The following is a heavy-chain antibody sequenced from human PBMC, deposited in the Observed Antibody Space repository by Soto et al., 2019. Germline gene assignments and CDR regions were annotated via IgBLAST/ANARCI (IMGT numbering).Heavy chain of an antibody. V-gene: IGHV4-59*01. D-gene: IGHD2-2*01. J-gene: IGHJ1*01. Sequence: SETLSLTCTVSGCSISSYYWSWIRQPPGKGLEWIGYIYYSGRTNYNPSLKSRVTISVDTSKNQFSLKLSSVTAADTAVYYCAFNLASGTHFQHWGQGTLVT. CDR1: GCSISSYY. CDR2: IYYSGRT. CDR3: AFNLASGTHFQH.